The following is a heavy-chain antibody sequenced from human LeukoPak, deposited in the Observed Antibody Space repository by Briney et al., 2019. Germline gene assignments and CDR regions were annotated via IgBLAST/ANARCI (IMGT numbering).Heavy chain of an antibody. D-gene: IGHD3-10*01. CDR1: GGSISSGGYY. CDR3: ARGIDGSGKYGMDV. V-gene: IGHV4-31*03. J-gene: IGHJ6*02. CDR2: IYYSGST. Sequence: SETLSLTCTVSGGSISSGGYYWSWIRQHPGKGLEWIGYIYYSGSTYYNPSLKSRVTISVDTSKNQFSLKLSSVTAADTAVYYCARGIDGSGKYGMDVWGQGTTVTVSS.